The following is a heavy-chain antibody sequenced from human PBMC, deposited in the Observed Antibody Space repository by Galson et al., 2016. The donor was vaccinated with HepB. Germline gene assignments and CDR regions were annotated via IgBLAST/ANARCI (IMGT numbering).Heavy chain of an antibody. Sequence: ETLSLTCTVSGGSISSSSYYWGWIRQPPGKGLEWIGSIYRSASTYYNPSLKSRVSISVYTSKNQFSLNLSSVTAADTAVYYCAGRQGSSWGDAFDIWGQGTMVTVSS. J-gene: IGHJ3*02. V-gene: IGHV4-39*01. CDR2: IYRSAST. CDR3: AGRQGSSWGDAFDI. D-gene: IGHD6-13*01. CDR1: GGSISSSSYY.